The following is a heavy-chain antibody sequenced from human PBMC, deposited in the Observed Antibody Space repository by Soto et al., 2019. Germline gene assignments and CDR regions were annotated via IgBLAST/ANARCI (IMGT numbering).Heavy chain of an antibody. CDR1: GFTFSSYG. J-gene: IGHJ4*02. CDR2: ISYDGSNK. CDR3: AKLIVVAAADDFDY. Sequence: GGSLRLSCAASGFTFSSYGMHWVRQAPGKGLEWVAVISYDGSNKYYADSVKGRFTISRDNSKNTLYLQMNSLGAEDTAVYYCAKLIVVAAADDFDYWGQGTLVTVSS. D-gene: IGHD6-13*01. V-gene: IGHV3-30*18.